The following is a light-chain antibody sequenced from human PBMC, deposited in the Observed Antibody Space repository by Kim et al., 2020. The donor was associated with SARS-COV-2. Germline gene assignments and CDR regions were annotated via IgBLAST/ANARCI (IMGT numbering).Light chain of an antibody. V-gene: IGKV4-1*01. CDR2: WAS. CDR3: QQYYSVPVT. CDR1: QSVLRSSNNKDY. Sequence: DIMLTQSPDSLTVSLGERATIKCKSSQSVLRSSNNKDYIAWYQQKPGQPPKLVIYWASTRESGVPDRFSGGGSGTDFTLSISSLQAEDVAVYYCQQYYSVPVTFGGGTKVEI. J-gene: IGKJ4*01.